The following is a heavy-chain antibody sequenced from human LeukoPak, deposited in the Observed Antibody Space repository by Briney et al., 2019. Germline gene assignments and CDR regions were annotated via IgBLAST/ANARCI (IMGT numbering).Heavy chain of an antibody. V-gene: IGHV4-34*01. D-gene: IGHD3-10*01. J-gene: IGHJ2*01. CDR3: ARDRPGSYWYFDL. CDR2: INHSGST. Sequence: SETLSLTCAVYGGSFSGYYWSWIRQPPGKGLEWIGEINHSGSTNYNPSLKSRVTISVDTSKNQLSLRLTSVIAADTAVYYCARDRPGSYWYFDLWGRGTLVTVSS. CDR1: GGSFSGYY.